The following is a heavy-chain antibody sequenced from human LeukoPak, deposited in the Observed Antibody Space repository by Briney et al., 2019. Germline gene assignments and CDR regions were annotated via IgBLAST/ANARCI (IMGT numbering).Heavy chain of an antibody. Sequence: AGGSLRLSCAASGFTFSSYNMQWVRQPPGKGLEWVSCIHSSTIYKYFADSLKGRFIISRDNTKNSLYLQMNGLRAEDTAVYYCARAANNSDAFDVWGQGTMVTVSS. V-gene: IGHV3-21*01. CDR2: IHSSTIYK. D-gene: IGHD1-20*01. CDR3: ARAANNSDAFDV. CDR1: GFTFSSYN. J-gene: IGHJ3*01.